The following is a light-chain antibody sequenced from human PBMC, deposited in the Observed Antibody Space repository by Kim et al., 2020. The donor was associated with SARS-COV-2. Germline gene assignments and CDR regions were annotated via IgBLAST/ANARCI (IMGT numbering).Light chain of an antibody. CDR1: QSLVHSDGNTY. CDR2: KIS. V-gene: IGKV2-30*02. CDR3: MQGTHWPWT. Sequence: PAPISCRSSQSLVHSDGNTYLSWFQQRPGQSPRRLIYKISNRDSGVPDRFSGSGAGTDFTLKISRVEAEDVGVYYCMQGTHWPWTFGQGTKVDIK. J-gene: IGKJ1*01.